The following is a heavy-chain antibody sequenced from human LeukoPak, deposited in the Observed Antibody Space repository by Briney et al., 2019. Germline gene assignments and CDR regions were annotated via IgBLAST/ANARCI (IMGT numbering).Heavy chain of an antibody. V-gene: IGHV3-11*01. CDR2: ISSSGSTI. D-gene: IGHD3-16*01. CDR1: GFTFSDYY. CDR3: ARDLGDTPASYGMDV. Sequence: PGGSLRLSCAASGFTFSDYYMRWIRQAPGKGLEWVSYISSSGSTIYYADSVKGRFTISRDNAKNSLYLQMNSLRAEDTAVYYCARDLGDTPASYGMDVWGQGTTVTVSS. J-gene: IGHJ6*02.